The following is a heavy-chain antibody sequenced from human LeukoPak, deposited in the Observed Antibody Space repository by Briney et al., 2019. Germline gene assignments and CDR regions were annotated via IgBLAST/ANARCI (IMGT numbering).Heavy chain of an antibody. D-gene: IGHD4-17*01. CDR2: IYSGGST. Sequence: GGSLRLSCAASGFTVSSNYMSWVRQAPGKGLEWVSVIYSGGSTYYADSVKGRFTISRDNSKNTLYLQMNSLRAEDTAVYYCARCLTTKYYYYYMDVWGKGTTVTISS. CDR1: GFTVSSNY. J-gene: IGHJ6*03. CDR3: ARCLTTKYYYYYMDV. V-gene: IGHV3-66*01.